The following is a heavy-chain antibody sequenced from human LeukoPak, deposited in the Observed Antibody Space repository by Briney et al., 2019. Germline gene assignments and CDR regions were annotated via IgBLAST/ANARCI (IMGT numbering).Heavy chain of an antibody. D-gene: IGHD2-2*01. J-gene: IGHJ5*02. V-gene: IGHV6-1*01. CDR1: GCSVSSNSAA. CDR2: KYYRSKWYN. CDR3: ARSSTSWPTRPFDP. Sequence: SQTLSLTCAISGCSVSSNSAAWNWIRHSPSRGLVWLGRKYYRSKWYNDYAVSVKSRITINPDTSKNQFSLQLNSVTPEDTAVYYCARSSTSWPTRPFDPWGQGTLVTVSS.